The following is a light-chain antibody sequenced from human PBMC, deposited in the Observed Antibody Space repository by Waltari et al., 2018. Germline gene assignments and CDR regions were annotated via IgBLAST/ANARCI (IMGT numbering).Light chain of an antibody. J-gene: IGKJ2*01. CDR2: DAS. V-gene: IGKV3-15*01. Sequence: ERVMTQSPATLSVSPGETATLPCRASQSASTNLAWYQQKAGQAPRRLIYDASIRATGVPASVSGSGAGTEFTLTITGLQSEDFAVYYCQQYNNWLYTFGQGTKLEIK. CDR1: QSASTN. CDR3: QQYNNWLYT.